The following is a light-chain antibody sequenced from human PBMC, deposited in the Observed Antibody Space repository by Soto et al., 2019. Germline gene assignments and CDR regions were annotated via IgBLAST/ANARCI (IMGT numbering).Light chain of an antibody. Sequence: DIQLTQSPSTLSASIGDRVTITCRASQSIDGWLAWYQQKPGEAPKLLIYKSSTSQPGVPSRFSGSGSGTDFTLTISTLQPGDFATYYCQHYTISGCTFSQGTKLEIK. J-gene: IGKJ2*02. V-gene: IGKV1-5*03. CDR3: QHYTISGCT. CDR1: QSIDGW. CDR2: KSS.